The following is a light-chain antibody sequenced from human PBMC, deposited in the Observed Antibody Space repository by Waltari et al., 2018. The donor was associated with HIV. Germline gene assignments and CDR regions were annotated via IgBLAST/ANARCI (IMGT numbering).Light chain of an antibody. J-gene: IGLJ2*01. CDR2: QDT. CDR3: QAWDSSTAV. V-gene: IGLV3-1*01. CDR1: NLGDKF. Sequence: SYELTQPLSVSVSPGQTASITCSGDNLGDKFACWYQQKPGQSPVVVVYQDTRRPSGIPERFSGSNSGNTATLTISGTQAMDEADYYCQAWDSSTAVFGGGTKLTVL.